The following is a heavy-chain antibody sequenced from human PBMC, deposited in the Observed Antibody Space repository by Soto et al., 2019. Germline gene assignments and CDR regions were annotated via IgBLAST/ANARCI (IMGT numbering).Heavy chain of an antibody. CDR3: ARGDIAMAVSRFDS. V-gene: IGHV1-69*13. D-gene: IGHD2-15*01. Sequence: WASVKVSCKASGGTFSSQAFSWVRQAPGQGLEWMGGIIPMFGTANYAQKFQGRITITADESTSTAYMELNSLRSDDTAVYYCARGDIAMAVSRFDSWGQGTLVTVSS. CDR2: IIPMFGTA. J-gene: IGHJ4*02. CDR1: GGTFSSQA.